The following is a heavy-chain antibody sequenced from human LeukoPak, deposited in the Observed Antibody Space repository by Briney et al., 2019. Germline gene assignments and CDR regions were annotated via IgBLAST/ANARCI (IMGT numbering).Heavy chain of an antibody. CDR3: ARYDYGGKFPLFFDY. V-gene: IGHV3-7*01. Sequence: SGGSLRLSCAASGFTFSSYWMSWVRQAPGKGLVWVANIKQDGSEKYYVDSVKGRFTISRDSAKNSLYLQMNSLRAEDTAVYYCARYDYGGKFPLFFDYWGQGTLVTVSS. D-gene: IGHD4-23*01. CDR2: IKQDGSEK. J-gene: IGHJ4*02. CDR1: GFTFSSYW.